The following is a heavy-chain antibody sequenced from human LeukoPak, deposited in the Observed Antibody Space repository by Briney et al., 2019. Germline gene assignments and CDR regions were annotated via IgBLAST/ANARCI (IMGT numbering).Heavy chain of an antibody. Sequence: GGSLRLSCAASGFTFSSYAVSWVRQAPGKGLEWVSAISGSGGSTYYADSVKGRFTISRDNSKNTLYLQMNSLRAEDTAVYYCAKDIGSTSLYNWFDPWGQGTLVTVSS. CDR3: AKDIGSTSLYNWFDP. CDR1: GFTFSSYA. J-gene: IGHJ5*02. D-gene: IGHD2-2*01. CDR2: ISGSGGST. V-gene: IGHV3-23*01.